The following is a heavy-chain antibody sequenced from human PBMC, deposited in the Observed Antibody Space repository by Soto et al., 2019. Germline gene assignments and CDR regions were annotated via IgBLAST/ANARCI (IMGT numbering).Heavy chain of an antibody. CDR3: ARGSDYTSSFDD. J-gene: IGHJ4*02. Sequence: QVQLQQWGAGLLKPSETLSLTCAVYGGSFSGYTWIWIRQPPGKGLEWIGEINHRGTTNHNPSLTSRVIISVDTSKKQFSLRLTSVTAADTAVYYCARGSDYTSSFDDWGQGTLVTVSS. D-gene: IGHD3-16*01. V-gene: IGHV4-34*01. CDR1: GGSFSGYT. CDR2: INHRGTT.